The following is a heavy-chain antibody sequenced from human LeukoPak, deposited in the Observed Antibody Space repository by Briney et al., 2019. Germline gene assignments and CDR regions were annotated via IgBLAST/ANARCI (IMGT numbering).Heavy chain of an antibody. Sequence: ASVKVSFKTSGYTFTGQYLHWVRQAPGQGLEWMGWINPNSGGTNYAQKFQGRVTMTRDTSISTAYMELSRLRSDDTAVYYCARGADYYYGMDVWGQGTTVTVSS. CDR2: INPNSGGT. J-gene: IGHJ6*02. D-gene: IGHD4/OR15-4a*01. CDR1: GYTFTGQY. CDR3: ARGADYYYGMDV. V-gene: IGHV1-2*02.